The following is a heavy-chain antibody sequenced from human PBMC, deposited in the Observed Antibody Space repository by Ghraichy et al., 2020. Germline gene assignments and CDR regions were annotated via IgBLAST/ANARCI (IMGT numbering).Heavy chain of an antibody. V-gene: IGHV3-30*18. D-gene: IGHD2-2*01. CDR3: AKDLDWYCSSTSCYVPPDY. CDR2: ISYDGSNK. J-gene: IGHJ4*02. Sequence: GGSLRLSCAASGFTFSSYGMHWVRQAPGKGLEWVAVISYDGSNKYYADSVKGRFTISRDNSKNTLYLQMNSLRAEDTAVYYCAKDLDWYCSSTSCYVPPDYWGQGTLVTVSS. CDR1: GFTFSSYG.